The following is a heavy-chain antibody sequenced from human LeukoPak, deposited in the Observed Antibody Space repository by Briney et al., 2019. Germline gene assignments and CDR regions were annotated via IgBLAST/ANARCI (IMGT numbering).Heavy chain of an antibody. CDR1: GFTFRSYE. J-gene: IGHJ4*02. D-gene: IGHD6-19*01. Sequence: GGSLRLSCAASGFTFRSYEMTWVRQAPGKGLEWVSYISGSGSTIYYTDSVKGRFAISRDNAKNSLYLQMNSLRAEDTAVYYCAGLVLDYWGQGTLVTVSS. V-gene: IGHV3-48*03. CDR3: AGLVLDY. CDR2: ISGSGSTI.